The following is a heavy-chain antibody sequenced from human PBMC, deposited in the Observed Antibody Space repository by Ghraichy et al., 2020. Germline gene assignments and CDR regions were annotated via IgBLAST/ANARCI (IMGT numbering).Heavy chain of an antibody. Sequence: GGSLRLSCAASGFTFSSYAMSWVRQAPGKGLEWVSTISGKGGSTYYADSVKGRFTISRDNSKNTLYLQMNSLRAEDTAVYYSAKDREGYSGSWVTSSTYFDYWGQETLVTVSS. CDR2: ISGKGGST. J-gene: IGHJ4*02. V-gene: IGHV3-23*01. CDR1: GFTFSSYA. CDR3: AKDREGYSGSWVTSSTYFDY. D-gene: IGHD6-13*01.